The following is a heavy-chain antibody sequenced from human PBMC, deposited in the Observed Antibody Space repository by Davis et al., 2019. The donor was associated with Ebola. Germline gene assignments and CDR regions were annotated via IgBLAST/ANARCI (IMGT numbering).Heavy chain of an antibody. CDR1: GFKFSGFA. CDR2: IGGDGGDR. J-gene: IGHJ6*03. CDR3: TKSSGGVTFDYMDA. D-gene: IGHD3-16*01. V-gene: IGHV3-23*01. Sequence: GESLKISCVTSGFKFSGFAMSWVRQAPGKGLEWLTYIGGDGGDRNYVDSVRSRFSISRDNSQKTLFLQMNTLRDDDTATYYCTKSSGGVTFDYMDAWGKGTVVTVSS.